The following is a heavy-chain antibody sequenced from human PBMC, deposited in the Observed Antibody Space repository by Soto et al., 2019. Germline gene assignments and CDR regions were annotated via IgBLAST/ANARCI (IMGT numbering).Heavy chain of an antibody. CDR3: VRDGSKTLREWFDP. CDR1: GGSISKFY. D-gene: IGHD4-17*01. V-gene: IGHV4-4*07. J-gene: IGHJ5*02. CDR2: VYATGTT. Sequence: SETLSLTCSVSGGSISKFYWSWIRKTAGKGLEWMGRVYATGTTDYNPSLRSRVAMSVDISKKTFSLRLTSVTAADTGVYYCVRDGSKTLREWFDPWGQGKLVTVSS.